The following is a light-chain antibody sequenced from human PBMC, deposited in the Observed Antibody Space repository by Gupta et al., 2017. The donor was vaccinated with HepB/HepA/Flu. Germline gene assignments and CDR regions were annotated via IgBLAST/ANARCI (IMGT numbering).Light chain of an antibody. CDR3: QQYYRTPPT. CDR2: LAS. J-gene: IGKJ1*01. V-gene: IGKV4-1*01. CDR1: QSVLYSSNNKNY. Sequence: DIVMIQSPDSLAVSLGERATFNCKSSQSVLYSSNNKNYLAWYQQKPGQPPKLLIYLASTRASGVPDRFSGSGSGTDFTLTISSLQAEDVAVYYCQQYYRTPPTFGQGTKVEIK.